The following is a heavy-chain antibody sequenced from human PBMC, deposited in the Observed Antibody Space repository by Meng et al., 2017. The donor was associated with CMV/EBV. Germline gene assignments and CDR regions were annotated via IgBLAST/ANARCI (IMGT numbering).Heavy chain of an antibody. J-gene: IGHJ4*02. CDR2: INPNSGGT. D-gene: IGHD3-16*01. CDR3: ARVTSVAYYFDY. CDR1: GYTFTGYY. Sequence: CKASGYTFTGYYMHWVRQAPGQGLEWMGWINPNSGGTNYAQKFQGRVTMTRDTSISTAYMELSRLRSDDTAVYYCARVTSVAYYFDYWGQGTLVTAPQ. V-gene: IGHV1-2*02.